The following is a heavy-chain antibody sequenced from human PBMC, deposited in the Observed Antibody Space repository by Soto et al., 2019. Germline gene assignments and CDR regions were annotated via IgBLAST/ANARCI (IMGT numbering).Heavy chain of an antibody. D-gene: IGHD2-21*01. CDR2: IXXXXXXX. Sequence: PGGSLRLSCAASGFTFDTYWMNWVRQAPGKGPEWLSGIXXXXXXXXXXXSVKGRFTISRDNARNTLSLQMNSLRADDTAVYYCARLSGDHSAFFSYGMDAWGQGTTVTVSS. V-gene: IGHV3-74*01. CDR3: ARLSGDHSAFFSYGMDA. CDR1: GFTFDTYW. J-gene: IGHJ6*02.